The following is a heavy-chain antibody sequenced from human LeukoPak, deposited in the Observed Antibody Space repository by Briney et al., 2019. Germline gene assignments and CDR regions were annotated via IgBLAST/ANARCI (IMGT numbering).Heavy chain of an antibody. CDR1: GGSISTYY. CDR2: IHNSGST. Sequence: SETLSLTCTVSGGSISTYYWSWIRHPPGKGLEWLGNIHNSGSTNYNPSFMSRVTISVDTSRNHFSLKVSSVTAADTAVYYCARTNPDILTGYYRPYYFDYWGQGNLVTVSS. D-gene: IGHD3-9*01. V-gene: IGHV4-59*01. J-gene: IGHJ4*02. CDR3: ARTNPDILTGYYRPYYFDY.